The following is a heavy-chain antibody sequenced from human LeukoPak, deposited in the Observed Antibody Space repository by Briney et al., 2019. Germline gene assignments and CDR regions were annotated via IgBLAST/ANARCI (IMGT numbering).Heavy chain of an antibody. Sequence: GGSLRLSCTTSGFTFSNYAMSWVRQAPGKGLEWVSGINGRGDSTVYADAVKGRLTISRDNFKSTLYLQMNSLRVEDTAGYYCAKDQGSGHGAYTWGTFDFWGLETLVTVSS. D-gene: IGHD4/OR15-4a*01. CDR3: AKDQGSGHGAYTWGTFDF. V-gene: IGHV3-23*01. CDR1: GFTFSNYA. CDR2: INGRGDST. J-gene: IGHJ4*01.